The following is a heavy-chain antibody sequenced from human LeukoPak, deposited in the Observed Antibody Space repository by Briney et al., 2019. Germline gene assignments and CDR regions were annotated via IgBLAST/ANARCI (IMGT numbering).Heavy chain of an antibody. CDR1: GFTFRSYW. Sequence: GGSLRLSCVVSGFTFRSYWMNGVRQAPGKGLEWLANINEDGSDNWYVDSVKGRFTISRDNGKNSLYMHLNNLRLEDTAVYYCVRGMSTPGIDHWGQGTLVIVSS. V-gene: IGHV3-7*03. D-gene: IGHD3-10*01. CDR2: INEDGSDN. CDR3: VRGMSTPGIDH. J-gene: IGHJ4*02.